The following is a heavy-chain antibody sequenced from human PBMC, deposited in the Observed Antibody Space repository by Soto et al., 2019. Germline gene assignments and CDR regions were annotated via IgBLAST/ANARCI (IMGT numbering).Heavy chain of an antibody. CDR1: GGTFSSYA. D-gene: IGHD6-13*01. CDR2: IIPIFGTA. V-gene: IGHV1-69*13. CDR3: ARSPGIAAADAFDI. Sequence: ASVKVSCKASGGTFSSYAISWVRQAPGQGLEWMGGIIPIFGTANYAQKFQGRVTITADESTSTAYMELSSLRSEDTAVYYCARSPGIAAADAFDIWGQGTMVTVS. J-gene: IGHJ3*02.